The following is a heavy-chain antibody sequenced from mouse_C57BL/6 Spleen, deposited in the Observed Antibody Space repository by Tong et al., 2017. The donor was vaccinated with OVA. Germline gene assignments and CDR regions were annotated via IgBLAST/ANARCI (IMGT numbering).Heavy chain of an antibody. J-gene: IGHJ1*01. D-gene: IGHD2-3*01. CDR2: INPSTGYT. Sequence: VQLQESGAELAKPGASVKMSCKASGYTFTSYWMHWVKQRPGQGLEWIGYINPSTGYTEYNQKFKDKATLTADKSSSTAYMQLSSLTSEDSAVYYCANPMMRYFDVWGAGTTVTVSS. V-gene: IGHV1-7*01. CDR3: ANPMMRYFDV. CDR1: GYTFTSYW.